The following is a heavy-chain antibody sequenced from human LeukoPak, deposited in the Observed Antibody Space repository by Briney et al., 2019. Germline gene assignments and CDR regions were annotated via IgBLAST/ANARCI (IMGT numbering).Heavy chain of an antibody. J-gene: IGHJ4*02. V-gene: IGHV3-9*01. Sequence: PGRSLRLSCAASGFTFDDYAMHWVRQAPGKGLEWVSGISWNSGSIGYADSVKGRFTISRDNAKNSLYLQMNSLRAEDTALYYCAKDMTSGSGSYYRSAWYWGQGTLVTVSS. D-gene: IGHD3-10*01. CDR2: ISWNSGSI. CDR1: GFTFDDYA. CDR3: AKDMTSGSGSYYRSAWY.